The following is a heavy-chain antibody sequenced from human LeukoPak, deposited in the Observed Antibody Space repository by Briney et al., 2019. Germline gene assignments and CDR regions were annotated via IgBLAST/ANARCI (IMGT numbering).Heavy chain of an antibody. CDR1: GFTFGDYA. CDR2: IRSKPSGGAT. Sequence: GGSLRLSCTTSGFTFGDYAMSWVRQAPGKGLEWVGLIRSKPSGGATQYAASVIGRFTISRDDSKSIAYLQLKSLKIEDTAVYYCTRDIQTIAAADWGQGTLVTVSS. CDR3: TRDIQTIAAAD. V-gene: IGHV3-49*04. J-gene: IGHJ4*02. D-gene: IGHD6-13*01.